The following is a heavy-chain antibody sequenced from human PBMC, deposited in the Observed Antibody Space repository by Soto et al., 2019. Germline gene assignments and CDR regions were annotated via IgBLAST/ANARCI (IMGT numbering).Heavy chain of an antibody. D-gene: IGHD6-19*01. CDR1: GGSISSYY. CDR2: IYYSGST. CDR3: ARRMGGWYPEDAFDI. J-gene: IGHJ3*02. V-gene: IGHV4-59*08. Sequence: ASETLSLTCTVSGGSISSYYWSWIRQPPGKGLEWIGYIYYSGSTNYNPSLKSRVTISVDTSKNQFSLKLSSVTAADTAVYYCARRMGGWYPEDAFDIWGQGTMVTVSS.